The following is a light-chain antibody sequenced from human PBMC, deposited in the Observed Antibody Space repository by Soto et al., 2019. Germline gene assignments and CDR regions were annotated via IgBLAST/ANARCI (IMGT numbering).Light chain of an antibody. J-gene: IGLJ2*01. CDR3: GAWDSSLSAGV. CDR1: SYNIGANY. V-gene: IGLV1-51*01. Sequence: QLVLTQPPSVSAAPGQKVTISCSGSSYNIGANYVSWYQQLPGTAPKLLIYDNDKRPSGIPDRFSASKSGTSATLGITGLQTGDEADYYCGAWDSSLSAGVFGGGTKLTVL. CDR2: DND.